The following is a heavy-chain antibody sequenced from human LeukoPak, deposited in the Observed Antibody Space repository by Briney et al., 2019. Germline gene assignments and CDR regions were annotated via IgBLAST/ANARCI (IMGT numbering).Heavy chain of an antibody. D-gene: IGHD3-22*01. Sequence: PSETLSLTCTVSGVSISSYYWSWIRQPPGKGLEWIGYIYYSGSTNYNPSLKSRVTISVDTSKNQFSLKLSSVTAADTAVYYCARTDSSGYYYAFDIWGQGTMVTVSS. CDR3: ARTDSSGYYYAFDI. V-gene: IGHV4-59*08. CDR1: GVSISSYY. J-gene: IGHJ3*02. CDR2: IYYSGST.